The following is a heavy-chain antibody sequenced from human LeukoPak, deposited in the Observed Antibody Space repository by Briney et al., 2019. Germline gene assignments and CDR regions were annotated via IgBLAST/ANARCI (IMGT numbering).Heavy chain of an antibody. V-gene: IGHV3-11*05. CDR2: ISSGSSHI. CDR1: GFTFSDYY. Sequence: PGGSLRLSCAASGFTFSDYYMSWIRQAPGKGLEWVSSISSGSSHIFYEDSVKGRFTISRDNAKNSLFLQMNSLRVEDTAIHYCVRGGAGATASDVFDIWGQGTMVTVSS. D-gene: IGHD5-12*01. J-gene: IGHJ3*02. CDR3: VRGGAGATASDVFDI.